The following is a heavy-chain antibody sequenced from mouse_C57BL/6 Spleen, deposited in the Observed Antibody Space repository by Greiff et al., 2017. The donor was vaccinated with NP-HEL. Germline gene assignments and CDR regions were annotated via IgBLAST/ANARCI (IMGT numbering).Heavy chain of an antibody. J-gene: IGHJ2*01. Sequence: EVKLVESGPGLVKPSQSLSLTCSVTGYSITSGYYWNWIRQFPGNKLEWMGYISYDGSNNYNPSLKNRISITRDTSKNQFFLKLNSVTTEDTATYYCARGTTYFDYWGQGTTRTVSS. CDR2: ISYDGSN. D-gene: IGHD1-1*01. CDR3: ARGTTYFDY. CDR1: GYSITSGYY. V-gene: IGHV3-6*01.